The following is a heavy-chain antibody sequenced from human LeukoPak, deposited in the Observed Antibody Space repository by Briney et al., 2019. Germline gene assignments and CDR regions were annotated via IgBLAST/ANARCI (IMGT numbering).Heavy chain of an antibody. CDR2: IYHSGST. CDR1: GGSISSGGYY. V-gene: IGHV4-61*08. CDR3: ALSGYSGYDALDY. Sequence: TSETLSLTCTVSGGSISSGGYYWSWIRQPPGKGLEWIGYIYHSGSTNYNPSLKSRVTISVDTSKNQFSLKLSSVTAADTAVYYCALSGYSGYDALDYWGQGTLVTVSS. J-gene: IGHJ4*02. D-gene: IGHD5-12*01.